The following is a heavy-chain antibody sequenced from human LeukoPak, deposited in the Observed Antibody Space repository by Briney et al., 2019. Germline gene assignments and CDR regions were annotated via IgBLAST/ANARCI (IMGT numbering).Heavy chain of an antibody. Sequence: GGSLRLSCAASGFTVSSNYMSWVRQAPGTGLEWVSVIYSGGSTYYADSVKGRFTISRDNSKNTLYLQMNSLRAEDTAVYYCARGGVVVPFDYWGQGTLVTVSS. J-gene: IGHJ4*02. D-gene: IGHD3-22*01. CDR1: GFTVSSNY. V-gene: IGHV3-53*01. CDR3: ARGGVVVPFDY. CDR2: IYSGGST.